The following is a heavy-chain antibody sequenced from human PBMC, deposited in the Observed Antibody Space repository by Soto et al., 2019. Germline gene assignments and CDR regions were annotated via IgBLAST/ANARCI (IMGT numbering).Heavy chain of an antibody. CDR3: ARIRRSYYYYMDV. CDR2: IYPGDSDT. CDR1: GYSFTSYW. D-gene: IGHD3-16*01. J-gene: IGHJ6*03. V-gene: IGHV5-51*01. Sequence: GESLKISCTGSGYSFTSYWIGWVRQMPGKGLEWMGIIYPGDSDTRYSPSFQGQVTISADKSISTAYLQWSSLKASDTAMYYCARIRRSYYYYMDVWGKGTTVTV.